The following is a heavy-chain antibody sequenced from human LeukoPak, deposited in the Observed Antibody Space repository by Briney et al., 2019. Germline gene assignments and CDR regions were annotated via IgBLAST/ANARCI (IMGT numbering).Heavy chain of an antibody. D-gene: IGHD2-2*02. CDR3: ARESMAATAIHSFDY. V-gene: IGHV1-46*01. CDR2: INPSGGST. J-gene: IGHJ4*02. CDR1: GYTFTSYY. Sequence: ASVKVSCKASGYTFTSYYMHWVRQAPGQGLEWMGIINPSGGSTSYAQKFQGRVTMTRDTSTSTVYMELSSLRSEDTAVYYCARESMAATAIHSFDYWGQGTLVTVSS.